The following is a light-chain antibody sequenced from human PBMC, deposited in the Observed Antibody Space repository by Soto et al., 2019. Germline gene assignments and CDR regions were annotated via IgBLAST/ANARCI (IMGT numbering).Light chain of an antibody. CDR3: AAWDDSLSGSFV. CDR1: SSDVGGYNY. CDR2: EVS. Sequence: QSVLTQPPSASGSPGQSVTISCTGTSSDVGGYNYVSWYQQHPGKAPKLMIYEVSKRPSGVPDRFSGSKSGNTASLAISGLRSEDEADYYCAAWDDSLSGSFVFGTGTKVTVL. V-gene: IGLV2-8*01. J-gene: IGLJ1*01.